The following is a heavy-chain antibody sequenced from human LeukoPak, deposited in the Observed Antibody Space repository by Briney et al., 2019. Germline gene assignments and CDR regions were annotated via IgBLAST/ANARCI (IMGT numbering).Heavy chain of an antibody. CDR1: GYTFTSYG. D-gene: IGHD6-19*01. CDR3: ASGAIAVAESHYYYYYGMDV. CDR2: ISAYNGNT. J-gene: IGHJ6*02. V-gene: IGHV1-18*01. Sequence: ASVKVSCTASGYTFTSYGISWVRQAPGQGLEWMGWISAYNGNTNYTQKLQGRVTMTTDTSTSTAYMELRSLRSDDTAVYYCASGAIAVAESHYYYYYGMDVWGQGTTVTVSS.